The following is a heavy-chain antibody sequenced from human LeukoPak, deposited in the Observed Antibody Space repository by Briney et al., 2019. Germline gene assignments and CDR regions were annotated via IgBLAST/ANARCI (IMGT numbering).Heavy chain of an antibody. V-gene: IGHV3-23*01. CDR1: GFTFTIYS. J-gene: IGHJ2*01. Sequence: GGSLRLSCAASGFTFTIYSMNWVRQAPGKGLEWVSTISGRGDSTYYADSVKGRFTISRDNSRNTLYLQMNTLRAEDTAVYYCAKAIAAPVWYFDLWGRGTLVTVSS. CDR2: ISGRGDST. CDR3: AKAIAAPVWYFDL. D-gene: IGHD6-13*01.